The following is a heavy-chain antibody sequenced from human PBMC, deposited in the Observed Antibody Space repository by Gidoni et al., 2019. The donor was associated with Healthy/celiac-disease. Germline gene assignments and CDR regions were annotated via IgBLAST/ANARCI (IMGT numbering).Heavy chain of an antibody. J-gene: IGHJ4*02. V-gene: IGHV3-30*18. Sequence: GRSLRLSCAASGFTFSSYGMHWVRQAPGKGLEWVAVISYDGSNKYYADSVKGRFTISRDNSKNTLYLQMNSLRAEDTAVYYCAKEDLEYIVATTTGFDYWGQGTLVTVSS. CDR1: GFTFSSYG. CDR3: AKEDLEYIVATTTGFDY. CDR2: ISYDGSNK. D-gene: IGHD5-12*01.